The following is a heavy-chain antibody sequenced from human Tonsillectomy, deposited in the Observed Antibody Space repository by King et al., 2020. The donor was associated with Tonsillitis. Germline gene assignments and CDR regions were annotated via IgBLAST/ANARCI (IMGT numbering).Heavy chain of an antibody. Sequence: DVQLVESGGGLVKPGGSLRLSCAASGFTFSNAWMSWVRQAPGKGLEWVGRIKNKTDGVTTDYAAPVKCRFTISRDDSKNTLYLQMNSLKTEDTAVYYCTTDTADYWGQGTLVTVSS. V-gene: IGHV3-15*01. J-gene: IGHJ4*02. CDR2: IKNKTDGVTT. CDR3: TTDTADY. D-gene: IGHD5-18*01. CDR1: GFTFSNAW.